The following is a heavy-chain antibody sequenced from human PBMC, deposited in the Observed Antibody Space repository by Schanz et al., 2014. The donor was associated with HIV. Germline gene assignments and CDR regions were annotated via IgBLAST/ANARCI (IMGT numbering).Heavy chain of an antibody. D-gene: IGHD2-21*02. CDR2: ISYDGSNK. CDR3: AKAAVTDYLDY. CDR1: GFTFSSYG. J-gene: IGHJ4*02. V-gene: IGHV3-30*18. Sequence: VQLLQSGGGLIQPGGSLRLSCAASGFTFSSYGMHWVRQAPGKGLEWVAVISYDGSNKYYADSVKGRFTISRDNSKNTLYLQMNSLRTEDTAVYYCAKAAVTDYLDYWGQGTLVTVSS.